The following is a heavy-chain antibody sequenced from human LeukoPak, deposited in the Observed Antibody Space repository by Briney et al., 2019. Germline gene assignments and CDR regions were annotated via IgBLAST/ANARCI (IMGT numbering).Heavy chain of an antibody. V-gene: IGHV1-2*02. Sequence: ASVKVSCKASGYTFTCYYMHWVGQAPGQGLEGMGWINPNSGGTNYAQKFQGRVTMTRDTSISTAYMELSRLRSDDTAVYYCARESSGYYSSLFDYWGQGTLVTVSS. CDR3: ARESSGYYSSLFDY. J-gene: IGHJ4*02. D-gene: IGHD3-22*01. CDR2: INPNSGGT. CDR1: GYTFTCYY.